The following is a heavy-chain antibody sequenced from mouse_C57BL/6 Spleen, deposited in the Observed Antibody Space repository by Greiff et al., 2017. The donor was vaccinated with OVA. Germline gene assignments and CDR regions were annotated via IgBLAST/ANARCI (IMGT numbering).Heavy chain of an antibody. J-gene: IGHJ2*01. Sequence: EVMLVESEGGLVQPGSSMKLSCTASGFTFSDYYMAWVRQVPEKGLEWVANINYDGSSTYYLDSLKSRFIISRDNAKNILYLQMSSLKSEDTATYYCAREVLYYSNYVGYFDYWGQGTTLTVSS. D-gene: IGHD2-5*01. CDR1: GFTFSDYY. CDR2: INYDGSST. V-gene: IGHV5-16*01. CDR3: AREVLYYSNYVGYFDY.